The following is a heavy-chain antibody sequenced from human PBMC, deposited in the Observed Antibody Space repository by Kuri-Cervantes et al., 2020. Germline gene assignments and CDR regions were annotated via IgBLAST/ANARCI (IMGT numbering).Heavy chain of an antibody. CDR2: MNPNSGNT. J-gene: IGHJ4*02. D-gene: IGHD5-24*01. CDR1: GYTFTKYG. Sequence: AAVNVSCKASGYTFTKYGNSWVRQAPGQGLEWRGWMNPNSGNTGYAQKFQGRVTMTRSTSISTADMELSSLRSEDTAVYYCASFIYLDLRGNPKRSPHEYYFDYWGQGTLVTVSS. V-gene: IGHV1-8*01. CDR3: ASFIYLDLRGNPKRSPHEYYFDY.